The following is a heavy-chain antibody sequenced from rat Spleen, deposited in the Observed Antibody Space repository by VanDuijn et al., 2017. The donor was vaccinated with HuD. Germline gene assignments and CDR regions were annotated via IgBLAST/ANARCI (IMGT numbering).Heavy chain of an antibody. CDR1: GYSITSNF. CDR3: ARYRDSFGHVGIFDY. D-gene: IGHD1-11*01. Sequence: EVQLQESGPGLVKPSQSLSLTCSVTGYSITSNFWGWIRKFPGNKMEWVGYIRYSGNSGYNPSLKSRIPITRDTSKNPFFLQLNSVTTEDTATYYCARYRDSFGHVGIFDYWGLGVMVTVSS. J-gene: IGHJ2*01. CDR2: IRYSGNS. V-gene: IGHV3-1*01.